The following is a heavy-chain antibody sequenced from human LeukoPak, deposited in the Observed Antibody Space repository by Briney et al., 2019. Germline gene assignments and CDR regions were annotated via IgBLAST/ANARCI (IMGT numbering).Heavy chain of an antibody. J-gene: IGHJ5*02. V-gene: IGHV4-39*01. CDR3: ARIEYYYDSSGYYGGGFDP. Sequence: SETLSLTCTVSGGSISSRSYYWGWIRQPPGKGLEWIGSIYYSGSTYYNPSLKSRVTISVDTSKNQFSLKLSSVTAADTAVYYCARIEYYYDSSGYYGGGFDPWGQGTLVTVSS. CDR2: IYYSGST. D-gene: IGHD3-22*01. CDR1: GGSISSRSYY.